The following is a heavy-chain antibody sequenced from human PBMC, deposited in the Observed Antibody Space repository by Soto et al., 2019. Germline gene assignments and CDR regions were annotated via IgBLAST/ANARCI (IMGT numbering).Heavy chain of an antibody. V-gene: IGHV4-59*01. CDR2: IYYSGST. CDR3: ARLATRYYFDY. J-gene: IGHJ4*02. Sequence: PSDTLSLTCTPSAAPLRSYYWSWIRQPPGKGLEWIGYIYYSGSTNYNPSLKSRVTISVDTSKNQFSLKMSSVTAADTAVYYCARLATRYYFDYWGQGTLVTVS. D-gene: IGHD1-1*01. CDR1: AAPLRSYY.